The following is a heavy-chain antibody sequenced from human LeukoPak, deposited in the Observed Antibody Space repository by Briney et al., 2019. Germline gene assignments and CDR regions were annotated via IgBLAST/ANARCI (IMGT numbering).Heavy chain of an antibody. J-gene: IGHJ4*02. V-gene: IGHV4-4*02. D-gene: IGHD3-9*01. Sequence: PSGTLSLTCAVSGESISTDHWWSWVRQPPGKGLEWVGEVYLTGSTNYNPSLKSRITISVDKSKNEFSLKLSSVTAADTAVYYCARRYYDILTGLSFLDYWGQGTLVTVSS. CDR2: VYLTGST. CDR3: ARRYYDILTGLSFLDY. CDR1: GESISTDHW.